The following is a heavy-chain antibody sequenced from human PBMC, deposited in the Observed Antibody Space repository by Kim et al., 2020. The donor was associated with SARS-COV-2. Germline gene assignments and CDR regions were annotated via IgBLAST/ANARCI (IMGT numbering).Heavy chain of an antibody. J-gene: IGHJ6*02. CDR3: ARVPSYDYVWGSYRFYGYYYGMDV. V-gene: IGHV1-8*01. CDR1: GYTFTSYD. CDR2: MNPNSGNT. Sequence: ASVKVSCKASGYTFTSYDINWVRQATGQGLEWMGWMNPNSGNTGYAQKFQGRVTMTRNTSISTAYMELSSLRSEDTAVYYCARVPSYDYVWGSYRFYGYYYGMDVWGQGTTVTVSS. D-gene: IGHD3-16*02.